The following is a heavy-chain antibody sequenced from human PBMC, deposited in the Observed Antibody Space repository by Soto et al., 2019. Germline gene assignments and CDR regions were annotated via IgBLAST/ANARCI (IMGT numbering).Heavy chain of an antibody. D-gene: IGHD1-1*01. CDR2: ISHSGTP. CDR3: VRHQIGNMEDF. Sequence: SETLSLTCTVSGGSISSGGYYWSWIRQPPGKGLEWIGYISHSGTPFYNPSLRSRVTISVDVSKNHFSLKVTSVTAADTAIYYCVRHQIGNMEDFWGQGTLVTVSS. J-gene: IGHJ4*02. CDR1: GGSISSGGYY. V-gene: IGHV4-30-2*01.